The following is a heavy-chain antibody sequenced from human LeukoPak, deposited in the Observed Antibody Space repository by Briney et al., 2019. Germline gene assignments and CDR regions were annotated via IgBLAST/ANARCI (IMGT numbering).Heavy chain of an antibody. Sequence: PGGSLRLSCAASGFTFSSYEMNWVRQAPGKGLEWVSYISSSGSTIYYADSVKGRFTISRDNAKNSLYLQMNSLRVEDTALYHCARMSGSGYYFYMDVWGKGTTVTISS. V-gene: IGHV3-48*03. D-gene: IGHD3-10*01. CDR2: ISSSGSTI. CDR3: ARMSGSGYYFYMDV. CDR1: GFTFSSYE. J-gene: IGHJ6*03.